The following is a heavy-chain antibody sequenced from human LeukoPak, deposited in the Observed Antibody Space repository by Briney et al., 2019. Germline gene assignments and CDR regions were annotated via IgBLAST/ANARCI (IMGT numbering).Heavy chain of an antibody. Sequence: SETLSLTCAVSGGSISSSNWWSWVRQPPGKGLEWIGETYHSGSTNYNPSLKSRVTISVDKSKNQFSLKLSSVTAADTAVYYCARHIAAEIDAFDIWGQGTMVTVSS. CDR1: GGSISSSNW. D-gene: IGHD6-13*01. CDR3: ARHIAAEIDAFDI. V-gene: IGHV4-4*02. J-gene: IGHJ3*02. CDR2: TYHSGST.